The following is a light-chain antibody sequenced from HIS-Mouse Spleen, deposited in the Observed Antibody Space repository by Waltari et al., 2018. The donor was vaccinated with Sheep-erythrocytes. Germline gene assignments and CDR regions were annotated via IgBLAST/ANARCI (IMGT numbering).Light chain of an antibody. Sequence: DIQMTQSPSSLSASVGDRVTSTCQASHDISNYLNWYQQKPGKAPKLLIYDASNLETGVPSRFSGSGSGTDFTFTISSLQPEDIATYYCQQYDNLPLTFGGGTKVEIK. CDR1: HDISNY. V-gene: IGKV1-33*01. J-gene: IGKJ4*01. CDR3: QQYDNLPLT. CDR2: DAS.